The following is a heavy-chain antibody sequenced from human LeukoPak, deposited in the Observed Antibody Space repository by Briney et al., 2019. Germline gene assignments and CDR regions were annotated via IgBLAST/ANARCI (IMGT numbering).Heavy chain of an antibody. J-gene: IGHJ4*02. CDR2: ISDSCGTI. V-gene: IGHV3-23*01. CDR1: GFTFSSYV. Sequence: PGGSLRLSCAASGFTFSSYVMSWVRQAPAKGLDGVSGISDSCGTIYYAQSVKGRFTTSRDNSKNTLYLQMNSLRAEDTAIYYCAKDLKQLANFDYWGQGTLVTVSS. CDR3: AKDLKQLANFDY. D-gene: IGHD6-6*01.